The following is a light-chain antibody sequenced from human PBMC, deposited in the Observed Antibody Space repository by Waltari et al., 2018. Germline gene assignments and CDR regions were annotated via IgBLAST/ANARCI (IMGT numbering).Light chain of an antibody. J-gene: IGLJ2*01. CDR2: GNS. CDR1: SPHIGAGYD. CDR3: QSYDSSLSGGV. V-gene: IGLV1-40*01. Sequence: QSVLTQPPSVSGAPGQRVTISCPGSSPHIGAGYDIHWYQQLPGTAPKLLIYGNSNRPSGVPDRFSGSKSGTSASLAITGLQAEDEADYYCQSYDSSLSGGVFGGGTKLTVL.